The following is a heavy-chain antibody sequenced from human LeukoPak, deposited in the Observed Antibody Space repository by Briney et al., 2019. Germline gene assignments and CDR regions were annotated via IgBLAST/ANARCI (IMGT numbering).Heavy chain of an antibody. CDR2: ISGSGGSK. Sequence: GGSLRLSCAASGFTFSSYAMSWVRQAPGKGLEWVSGISGSGGSKYYADSMKGRFTISRDNSKNTLYPQMNSLRAEDTAVYYCAKQPGSGNYFDYWGQGTLVTVSS. J-gene: IGHJ4*02. CDR3: AKQPGSGNYFDY. V-gene: IGHV3-23*01. D-gene: IGHD1-26*01. CDR1: GFTFSSYA.